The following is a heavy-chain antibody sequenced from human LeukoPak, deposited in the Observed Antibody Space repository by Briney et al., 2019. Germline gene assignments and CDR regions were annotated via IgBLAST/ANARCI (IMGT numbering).Heavy chain of an antibody. CDR3: ARASGYYNDFDY. V-gene: IGHV4-61*08. CDR1: GGSISSGDYY. CDR2: IYYSGST. D-gene: IGHD3-22*01. J-gene: IGHJ4*02. Sequence: SQTLSLTCTVSGGSISSGDYYWSWIRQPPGKGLEWIGYIYYSGSTNYNPSLKSRVTISVDTSKNQFSLKLSSVTAADTAVYYCARASGYYNDFDYWGQGTLVTVSS.